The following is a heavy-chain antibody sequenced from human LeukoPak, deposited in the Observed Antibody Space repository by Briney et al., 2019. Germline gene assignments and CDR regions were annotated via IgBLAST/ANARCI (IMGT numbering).Heavy chain of an antibody. Sequence: SETLSLTCAVYGGSISGYYWSWIRQPPGKGLEWIGDINHSGSTNYNPTLKSRVTITVDTSKNQFSLKLSSVTAADTAVCYCARGVRLYYRSGRNNWFDPWGQGTLVTVSS. J-gene: IGHJ5*02. CDR2: INHSGST. CDR1: GGSISGYY. CDR3: ARGVRLYYRSGRNNWFDP. D-gene: IGHD3-10*01. V-gene: IGHV4-34*01.